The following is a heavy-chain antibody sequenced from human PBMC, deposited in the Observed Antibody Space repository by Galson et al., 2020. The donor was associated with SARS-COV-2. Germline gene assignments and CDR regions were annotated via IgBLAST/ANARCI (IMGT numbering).Heavy chain of an antibody. V-gene: IGHV4-30-4*01. CDR2: ISSSGNT. Sequence: ASETLSLTCTVSGGSIISGDYYWSWIRQPPGKGLEWIGFISSSGNTYYNPSLKSRVTISVDTSKTQFSLNLRSVTAADTAVYYCARVADYYDSGGSYYGGFDIWGQGTMVTVSS. J-gene: IGHJ3*02. CDR1: GGSIISGDYY. CDR3: ARVADYYDSGGSYYGGFDI. D-gene: IGHD3-22*01.